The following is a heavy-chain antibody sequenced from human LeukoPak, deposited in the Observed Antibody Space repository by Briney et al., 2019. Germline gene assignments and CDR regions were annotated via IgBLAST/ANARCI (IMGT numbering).Heavy chain of an antibody. Sequence: SETLPLTCAVYGGSFSGYYWSWIRQPPGKGLEWIGEINHSGSTNYNPSLKSRVTISVDTSKNQFSLKLSSVTAADTAVYYCARAGRVDTPNYGMDVWGQGTTVTVSS. CDR2: INHSGST. J-gene: IGHJ6*02. CDR3: ARAGRVDTPNYGMDV. CDR1: GGSFSGYY. V-gene: IGHV4-34*01. D-gene: IGHD5-18*01.